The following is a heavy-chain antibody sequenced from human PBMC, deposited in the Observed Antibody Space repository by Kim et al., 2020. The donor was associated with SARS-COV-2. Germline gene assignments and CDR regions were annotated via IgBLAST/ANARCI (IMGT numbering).Heavy chain of an antibody. Sequence: ASVKVSCKASGYTFTSYYMHWVRQAPGQGLEWMGIINPSGGSTSYAQKFQGRVTMTRDTSTSTVYMELSSLRSEDTAVYYCARDWGSGSYITGWFDPWGQGTLVTVSS. J-gene: IGHJ5*02. CDR1: GYTFTSYY. CDR2: INPSGGST. V-gene: IGHV1-46*01. CDR3: ARDWGSGSYITGWFDP. D-gene: IGHD3-10*01.